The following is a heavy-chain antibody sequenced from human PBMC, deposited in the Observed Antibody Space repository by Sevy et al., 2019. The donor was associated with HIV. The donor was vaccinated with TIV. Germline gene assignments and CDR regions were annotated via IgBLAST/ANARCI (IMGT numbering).Heavy chain of an antibody. J-gene: IGHJ4*02. CDR3: AKDREVVGAKIDF. V-gene: IGHV3-30*18. Sequence: GGSLRLSCAASGFTFSDFGMHWVRQAPGKGLEWVAVISFHETIKFYAESVKGRFTISRDNSENTLYLEMNSLRAWDTALYYCAKDREVVGAKIDFWDQGTLVTVSS. CDR1: GFTFSDFG. CDR2: ISFHETIK. D-gene: IGHD1-26*01.